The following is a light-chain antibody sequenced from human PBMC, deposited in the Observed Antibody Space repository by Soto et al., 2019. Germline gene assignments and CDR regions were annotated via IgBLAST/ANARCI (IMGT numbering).Light chain of an antibody. J-gene: IGLJ2*01. CDR2: EVS. V-gene: IGLV2-14*01. CDR1: SSDVGGYSY. CDR3: SSYTSSRTLV. Sequence: QSALTQPASVSGSPGQSITISCTGTSSDVGGYSYVSWYQQHPGKAPKLMIYEVSNRPSGVSNRFSGSKSGNTASLTISGLQAEDEADYYCSSYTSSRTLVFGGGTKVTVL.